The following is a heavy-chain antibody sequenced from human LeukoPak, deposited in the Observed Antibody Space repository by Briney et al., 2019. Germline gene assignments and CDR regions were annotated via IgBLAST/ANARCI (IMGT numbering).Heavy chain of an antibody. J-gene: IGHJ4*02. V-gene: IGHV3-48*01. CDR1: GFTVRTYN. CDR2: ITGGSNTI. D-gene: IGHD2-15*01. CDR3: ARDRMGGSFDY. Sequence: GGSLRLSCAASGFTVRTYNMIWVRQAPGKGLEWVSFITGGSNTIYYADSVKGRFTISRDNAKNSLYLQMNSLRVEDTAVYYCARDRMGGSFDYWGQGTLVTVSS.